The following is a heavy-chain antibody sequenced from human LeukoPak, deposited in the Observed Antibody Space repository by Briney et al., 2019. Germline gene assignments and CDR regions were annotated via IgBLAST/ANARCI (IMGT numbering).Heavy chain of an antibody. CDR3: AREVGYDFWSGYWNNKGPFDY. CDR1: GGSISSGSYY. CDR2: IYTSGST. J-gene: IGHJ4*02. V-gene: IGHV4-61*02. Sequence: PSQTLSLTCTVSGGSISSGSYYWSWIRQPAGKGLEWIGRIYTSGSTNYNPSLKSRVTISVDTSKNQFSLKLSSVTAADTAVYYCAREVGYDFWSGYWNNKGPFDYWGQGTLVTVSS. D-gene: IGHD3-3*01.